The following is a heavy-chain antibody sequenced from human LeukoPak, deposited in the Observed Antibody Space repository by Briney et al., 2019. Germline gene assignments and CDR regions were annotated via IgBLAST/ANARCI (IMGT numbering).Heavy chain of an antibody. CDR1: GFTFSSYS. V-gene: IGHV3-21*01. D-gene: IGHD6-6*01. Sequence: GGSLRLSCAASGFTFSSYSMNWVRQAPGKGLEWVSSISSSSSYIYYADSVKGRFTISRDNSKNTLYLQMNSLRAEDTAVYYCAKDRRTYSSSSAEYFQHWGQGTLVTVSS. CDR3: AKDRRTYSSSSAEYFQH. J-gene: IGHJ1*01. CDR2: ISSSSSYI.